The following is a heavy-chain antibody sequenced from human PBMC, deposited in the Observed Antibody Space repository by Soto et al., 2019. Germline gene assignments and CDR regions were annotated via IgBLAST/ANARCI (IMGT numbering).Heavy chain of an antibody. Sequence: QVQLVQSGAEVKKPGSSVKVSCKASGGTFSSYAISWVRQAPGQGLEWMGGIIPIFGTANYAQKFQGRVTITADESTSTAYMELSSLKSEDTAVYYCARDLGGYSYGNNWFDPWGQGTLVTVSS. J-gene: IGHJ5*02. CDR1: GGTFSSYA. V-gene: IGHV1-69*12. CDR3: ARDLGGYSYGNNWFDP. D-gene: IGHD5-18*01. CDR2: IIPIFGTA.